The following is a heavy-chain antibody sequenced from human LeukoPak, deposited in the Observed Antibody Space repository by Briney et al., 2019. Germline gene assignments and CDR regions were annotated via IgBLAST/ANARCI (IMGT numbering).Heavy chain of an antibody. J-gene: IGHJ4*02. CDR3: ARGYTSSGWYRRRFDY. D-gene: IGHD6-19*01. Sequence: GGSVRLSCAASGFTFSSYWMSWVRQPRGKGREGVADINQDGSEKYYVDSVKDRFTIHRDNAKNSLYLQMNSLRAEDTAVYYCARGYTSSGWYRRRFDYWGQGTLVTVSS. V-gene: IGHV3-7*03. CDR2: INQDGSEK. CDR1: GFTFSSYW.